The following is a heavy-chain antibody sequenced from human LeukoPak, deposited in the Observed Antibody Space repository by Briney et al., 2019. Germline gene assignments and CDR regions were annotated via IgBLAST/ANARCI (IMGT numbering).Heavy chain of an antibody. CDR1: GGSISSYY. CDR3: ARDVGAGTFHYYYYMDV. CDR2: IYTSGST. V-gene: IGHV4-4*07. J-gene: IGHJ6*03. D-gene: IGHD6-19*01. Sequence: SETLSLTCTVSGGSISSYYWSWIRQPAGKGLEWIGRIYTSGSTNYNPSLKSRVTISVDTSKNQFSLKLSSVTAADTAVYYCARDVGAGTFHYYYYMDVWGKGTTVTISS.